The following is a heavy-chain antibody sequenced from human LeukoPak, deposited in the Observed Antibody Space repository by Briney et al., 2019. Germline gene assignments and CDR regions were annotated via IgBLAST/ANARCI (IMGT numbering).Heavy chain of an antibody. V-gene: IGHV3-53*01. J-gene: IGHJ4*02. CDR1: GFTVSSNY. D-gene: IGHD6-13*01. CDR2: LYSGGNT. CDR3: AREGASSSFGY. Sequence: PGGSLKLSCAASGFTVSSNYMSWVRQAPGKGLEWVSVLYSGGNTYHADSVKGRFTISRDNSKNTLYLQVNSLRAEDTAVYYCAREGASSSFGYWGQGTLVTVSS.